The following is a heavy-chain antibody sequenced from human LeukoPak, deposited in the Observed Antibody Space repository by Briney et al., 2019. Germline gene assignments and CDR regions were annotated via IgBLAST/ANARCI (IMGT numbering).Heavy chain of an antibody. CDR1: GGSISSSSYY. V-gene: IGHV4-39*02. J-gene: IGHJ4*02. Sequence: SETLSLTCTVSGGSISSSSYYWGWIRQPPGKGLEWIGSIYYSGSTYYNPSLKSRVTISVDTSKNQFSLKLSSVTAADTAVYYCARDGLNDYGGNSFDYWGQGTLVTVSS. CDR3: ARDGLNDYGGNSFDY. D-gene: IGHD4-23*01. CDR2: IYYSGST.